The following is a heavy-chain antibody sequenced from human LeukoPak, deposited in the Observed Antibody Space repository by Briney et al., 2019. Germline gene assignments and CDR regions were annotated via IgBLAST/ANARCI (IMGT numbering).Heavy chain of an antibody. V-gene: IGHV5-51*01. CDR3: ARQAGSSHNYLDY. J-gene: IGHJ4*02. CDR1: GYSFTDYW. D-gene: IGHD3-10*01. CDR2: IYPDDSDT. Sequence: KVSCKGSGYSFTDYWIAWVRQMPGKGLQWMGIIYPDDSDTRYSPSFQGQVTISADKSSNTAYLQWSSLKASDTAMYYCARQAGSSHNYLDYWGQGSLVTVSS.